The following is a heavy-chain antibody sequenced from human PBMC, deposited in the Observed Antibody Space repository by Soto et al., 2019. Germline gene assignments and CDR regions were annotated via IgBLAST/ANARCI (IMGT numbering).Heavy chain of an antibody. CDR2: IIPIFGTA. D-gene: IGHD6-13*01. Sequence: QVQLVQSGAEVKKPGSSVKVSCKASGGTFSSYAISWVRQAPGQGLEWMGGIIPIFGTANYAQKFQGRVTITADESTSTAYMELSSLRSEDTAVYYCATHLYSTHSGSGNWLDPWGQGTLVTVSS. V-gene: IGHV1-69*01. CDR3: ATHLYSTHSGSGNWLDP. CDR1: GGTFSSYA. J-gene: IGHJ5*02.